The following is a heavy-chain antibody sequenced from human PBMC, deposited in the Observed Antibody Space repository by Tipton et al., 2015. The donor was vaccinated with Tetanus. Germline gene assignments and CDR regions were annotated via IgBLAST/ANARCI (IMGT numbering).Heavy chain of an antibody. CDR3: ASGGEPDIVVVPAALDYYYGMDV. D-gene: IGHD2-2*01. CDR2: IYYSGST. V-gene: IGHV4-61*01. Sequence: GLVKPSETLSLTCTVSGGSVSSGSYYWSWIRQPPGKGLEWIGYIYYSGSTNYNPSLKSRVTISVDTSKNQFSLKLRSVTAADTAVYYCASGGEPDIVVVPAALDYYYGMDVWGQGTTVTVSS. CDR1: GGSVSSGSYY. J-gene: IGHJ6*02.